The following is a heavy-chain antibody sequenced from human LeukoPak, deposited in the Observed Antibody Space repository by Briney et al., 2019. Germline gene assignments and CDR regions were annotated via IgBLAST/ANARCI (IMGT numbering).Heavy chain of an antibody. CDR1: GGSISSYY. D-gene: IGHD3-9*01. Sequence: SETLSLTCTVSGGSISSYYWSWIRQPPGKGLEWIGYIYYSGSTNYNPSLKSRVTISVDTSKNQFSLKLSSATAADTAVYYCARDAPPYYDILTGYQYNWFDPWGQGTLVTVSS. V-gene: IGHV4-59*12. CDR2: IYYSGST. CDR3: ARDAPPYYDILTGYQYNWFDP. J-gene: IGHJ5*02.